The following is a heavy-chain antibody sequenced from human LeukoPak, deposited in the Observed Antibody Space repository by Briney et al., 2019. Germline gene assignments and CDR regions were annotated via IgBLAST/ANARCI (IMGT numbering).Heavy chain of an antibody. CDR3: TTPPPTVVTPPYGMDV. CDR2: IRSKANSYAT. D-gene: IGHD4-23*01. CDR1: GFTFSGSA. V-gene: IGHV3-73*01. J-gene: IGHJ6*02. Sequence: GSLRLSCAASGFTFSGSAMHWVRQASGEGLEWVGRIRSKANSYATAYAASVKGRFTISRDDSKNTAYLQMNSLKTEDTAVYYCTTPPPTVVTPPYGMDVWGQGTTVTVSS.